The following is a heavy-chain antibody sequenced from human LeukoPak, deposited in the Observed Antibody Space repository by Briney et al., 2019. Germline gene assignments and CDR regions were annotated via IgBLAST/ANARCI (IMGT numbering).Heavy chain of an antibody. CDR2: MNPNSGNT. J-gene: IGHJ5*02. D-gene: IGHD6-19*01. Sequence: ASVKVSCKASGYTFTSYDINWVRQATGQGLEWMGWMNPNSGNTGYAQKFQGRVTMTRNTSITTAYMELSSLRSDDTAVYYCARGAVAVAGNWFDPWGQGILVTVSS. CDR3: ARGAVAVAGNWFDP. CDR1: GYTFTSYD. V-gene: IGHV1-8*01.